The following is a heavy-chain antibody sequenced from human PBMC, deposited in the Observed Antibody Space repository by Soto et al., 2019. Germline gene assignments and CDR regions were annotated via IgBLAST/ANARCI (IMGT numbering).Heavy chain of an antibody. CDR3: ARQPRGAATATSVINWFDP. CDR1: GGSISSSSSY. V-gene: IGHV4-39*01. Sequence: QLQLQESGPGLVKPSEALSLTCTVSGGSISSSSSYWGWIRQPPGKGLEWIGYIYYSGSTNYNPSLKSRVTISVDTSKNQFSLKLTSVTAADTAVYYCARQPRGAATATSVINWFDPWGQGALVTVSS. D-gene: IGHD4-17*01. J-gene: IGHJ5*02. CDR2: IYYSGST.